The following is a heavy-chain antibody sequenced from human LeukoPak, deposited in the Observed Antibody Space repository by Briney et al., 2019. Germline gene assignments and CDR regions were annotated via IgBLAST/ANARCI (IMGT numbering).Heavy chain of an antibody. Sequence: SVKVSCKASGGTFGTYAISWVRQAPGQGLEWMGGIIPMFGTANYAQKFQGRVTTTADESTGTAYMELSSLRTDDTAVYYCAREPTRYCSSTSCFADYWGQGTLVTVSP. D-gene: IGHD2-2*01. CDR1: GGTFGTYA. CDR3: AREPTRYCSSTSCFADY. J-gene: IGHJ4*02. V-gene: IGHV1-69*01. CDR2: IIPMFGTA.